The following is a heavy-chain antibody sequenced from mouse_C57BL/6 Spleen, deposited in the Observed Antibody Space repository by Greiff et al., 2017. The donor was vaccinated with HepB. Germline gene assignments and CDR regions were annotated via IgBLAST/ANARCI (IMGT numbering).Heavy chain of an antibody. V-gene: IGHV5-16*01. Sequence: EVKLVESEGGLVQPGSSMKLSCTASGFTFSDYYMAWVRQVPEKGLEWVANINYDGSSTYYLDSLKSRFIISRDNAKNILYLQMSSLKSEDTATYYCARDGAKGDYFDYWGQGTTLTVSS. CDR3: ARDGAKGDYFDY. CDR1: GFTFSDYY. J-gene: IGHJ2*01. CDR2: INYDGSST.